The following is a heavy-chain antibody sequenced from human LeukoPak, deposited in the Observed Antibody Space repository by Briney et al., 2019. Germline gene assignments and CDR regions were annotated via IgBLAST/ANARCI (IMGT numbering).Heavy chain of an antibody. Sequence: GGSLKLSCAASGFTLSDSAIHCVRQASGKGLEWVGLIDRPAKSYATAYGASVGGRFTISRDDSKNTAYLQMDSLKTEDTALYYCTRDRGTYDWLDPWGQGTLVTVSS. CDR2: IDRPAKSYAT. CDR1: GFTLSDSA. CDR3: TRDRGTYDWLDP. D-gene: IGHD1-26*01. J-gene: IGHJ5*02. V-gene: IGHV3-73*01.